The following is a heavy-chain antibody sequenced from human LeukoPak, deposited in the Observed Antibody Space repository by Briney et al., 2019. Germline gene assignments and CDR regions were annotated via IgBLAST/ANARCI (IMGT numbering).Heavy chain of an antibody. CDR1: GFTFSSYS. V-gene: IGHV3-21*04. CDR2: VSTGSNYI. D-gene: IGHD2-15*01. Sequence: PGGSLRLSCTASGFTFSSYSLNWVRQAPGKGLEWVSSVSTGSNYIYYADSVKGRFTISRDNDKNSLYLQMNSLRAEDTAVYYCARDLCSGGSCYVFDYWGQGTLVTVSS. J-gene: IGHJ4*02. CDR3: ARDLCSGGSCYVFDY.